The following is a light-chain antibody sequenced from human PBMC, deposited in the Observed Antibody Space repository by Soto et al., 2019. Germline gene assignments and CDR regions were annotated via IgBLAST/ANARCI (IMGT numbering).Light chain of an antibody. J-gene: IGKJ1*01. V-gene: IGKV3-20*01. CDR1: QSVSSSY. CDR3: QQYGSSPPT. CDR2: GAS. Sequence: EIVLTQSPGTLSLSPGERATLSCRASQSVSSSYLAWYQLKPGQAPRLLIYGASSRDTGIPDRFSGSGSGTDFTLTISRLEPEDFAVYYCQQYGSSPPTFGQGTKVEIK.